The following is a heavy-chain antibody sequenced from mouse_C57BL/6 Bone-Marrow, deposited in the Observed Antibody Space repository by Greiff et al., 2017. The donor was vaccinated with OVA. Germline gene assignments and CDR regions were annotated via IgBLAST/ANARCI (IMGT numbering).Heavy chain of an antibody. V-gene: IGHV5-15*01. J-gene: IGHJ3*01. D-gene: IGHD1-1*01. CDR3: ARQDYGSSYVF. Sequence: EVQVVESGGGLVQPGGSLKLSCAASGFTFSDYGMAWVRQAPRKGPEWVAFISNLAYSIYYADTVKGRFAISRENAKNTLYLEMSSLRSEDTAMYYCARQDYGSSYVFWGQGTLVTVSA. CDR1: GFTFSDYG. CDR2: ISNLAYSI.